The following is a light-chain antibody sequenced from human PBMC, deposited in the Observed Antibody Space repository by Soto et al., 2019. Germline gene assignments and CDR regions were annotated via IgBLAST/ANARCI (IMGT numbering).Light chain of an antibody. CDR1: QSLLHSNGYNY. Sequence: SVMTQSPLSLPVTPGEPASISCSSSQSLLHSNGYNYLDWYLQKPGQSPQLLIYLGSTRASGVTGRFSGRGSGTDFTLKISRVEAEDVGVYYCMQPLQTTITFGQGTRLEI. CDR3: MQPLQTTIT. J-gene: IGKJ5*01. CDR2: LGS. V-gene: IGKV2-28*01.